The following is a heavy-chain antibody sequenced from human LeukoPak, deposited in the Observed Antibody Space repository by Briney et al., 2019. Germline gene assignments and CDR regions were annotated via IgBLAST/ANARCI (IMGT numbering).Heavy chain of an antibody. CDR2: IYYSGST. Sequence: SETLSLTCTVSGGSISSGGYYWSWIRQHPGKGLEWIGYIYYSGSTNYNPSLKSRVTISVDTSKNQFSLKLSSVTAADTAVYYCAREGGGSSSWGIYYFDYWGQGTLVTVSS. J-gene: IGHJ4*02. CDR1: GGSISSGGYY. CDR3: AREGGGSSSWGIYYFDY. V-gene: IGHV4-61*08. D-gene: IGHD6-13*01.